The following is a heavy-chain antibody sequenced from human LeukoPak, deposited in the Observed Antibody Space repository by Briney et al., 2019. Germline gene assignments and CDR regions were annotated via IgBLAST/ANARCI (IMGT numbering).Heavy chain of an antibody. CDR3: ARAHRYGDYYYYGMDV. CDR2: MDPNSGNT. Sequence: ASVKVSCKASGYTFTSYDINWVRQATGHGLEWMGWMDPNSGNTGYAQKFQGRVTMTRNTSISTAYMELSSLRSEDTAVYYCARAHRYGDYYYYGMDVWGQGTTVTVSS. J-gene: IGHJ6*02. CDR1: GYTFTSYD. V-gene: IGHV1-8*01. D-gene: IGHD4/OR15-4a*01.